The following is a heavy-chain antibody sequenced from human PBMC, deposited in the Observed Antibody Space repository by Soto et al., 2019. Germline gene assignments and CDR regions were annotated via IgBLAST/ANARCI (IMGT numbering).Heavy chain of an antibody. CDR2: ISSIGTNR. Sequence: GSLRLSCAASGFTFSNYYMSWVRQVPGKGLEWVSYISSIGTNRYYAESVEGRFTISRDNARKSLYLQMNSLRAEDTAVYYCARDREYSPYGLDVWGQGTTVTVSS. J-gene: IGHJ6*02. D-gene: IGHD5-12*01. CDR1: GFTFSNYY. V-gene: IGHV3-11*01. CDR3: ARDREYSPYGLDV.